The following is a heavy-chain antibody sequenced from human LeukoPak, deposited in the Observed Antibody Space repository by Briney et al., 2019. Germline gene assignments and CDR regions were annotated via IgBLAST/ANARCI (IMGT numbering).Heavy chain of an antibody. J-gene: IGHJ3*02. CDR1: EFTVSSTY. Sequence: GGSLRLSCAASEFTVSSTYITWLRQAPGKGLEWVSVIYPGGSALYADSVQGRFTISRDISQNIVYLQNNNLRAEDTAVYYCARDRRSGLGHAFDIWGQGTMVTISS. D-gene: IGHD3-3*01. CDR3: ARDRRSGLGHAFDI. CDR2: IYPGGSA. V-gene: IGHV3-53*01.